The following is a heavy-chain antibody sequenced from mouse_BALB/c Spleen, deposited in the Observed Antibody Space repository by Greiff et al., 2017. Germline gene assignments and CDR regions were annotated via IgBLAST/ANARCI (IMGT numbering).Heavy chain of an antibody. CDR2: ISYSGST. Sequence: EVQLQESGPGLVKPSQSLSLTCTVTGYSITSDYAWNWIRQFPGNKLEWMGYISYSGSTSYNPSLKSRISITRDTSKNQFFLQLNSVTTEDTATYYCAGHYGSFYWYFDVWGAGTTVTVSS. CDR3: AGHYGSFYWYFDV. J-gene: IGHJ1*01. D-gene: IGHD1-1*01. CDR1: GYSITSDYA. V-gene: IGHV3-2*02.